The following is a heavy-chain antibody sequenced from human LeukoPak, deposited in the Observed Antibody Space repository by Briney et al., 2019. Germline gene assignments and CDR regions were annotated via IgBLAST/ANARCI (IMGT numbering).Heavy chain of an antibody. CDR1: GYTFTGYY. Sequence: GASVKVSCKASGYTFTGYYMHWVRQAPGQGLEWMGWINPNSGGTNYAQKFQGRVTMTRDTSISTAYMELSRLRSDVTAVYYCARDFWGIAAAGYFWFDPWGQGTLVTVSS. J-gene: IGHJ5*02. CDR3: ARDFWGIAAAGYFWFDP. D-gene: IGHD6-13*01. CDR2: INPNSGGT. V-gene: IGHV1-2*02.